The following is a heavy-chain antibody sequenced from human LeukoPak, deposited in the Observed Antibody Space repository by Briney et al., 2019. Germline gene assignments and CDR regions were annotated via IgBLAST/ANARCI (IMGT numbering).Heavy chain of an antibody. J-gene: IGHJ4*02. D-gene: IGHD6-19*01. CDR2: ISASGATT. Sequence: GGSLRLSCAASGFTFSSYVMSWVRQAPGKGLEWVSAISASGATTYYADSVKGRFTISRDNSRDTLYLQMNSLRAEDTAVYYCAKDLGYSSGWYALDYWGQGTLVTVSS. CDR3: AKDLGYSSGWYALDY. CDR1: GFTFSSYV. V-gene: IGHV3-23*01.